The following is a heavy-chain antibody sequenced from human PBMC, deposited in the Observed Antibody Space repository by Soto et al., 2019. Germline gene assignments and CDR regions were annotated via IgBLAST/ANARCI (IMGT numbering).Heavy chain of an antibody. CDR2: INPSGGST. V-gene: IGHV1-46*01. D-gene: IGHD6-13*01. J-gene: IGHJ2*01. CDR3: AREVAAAALRWLDWYFDL. CDR1: GYTFTSYY. Sequence: GASVKVSCKASGYTFTSYYMHWVRQAPGQGLEWMGIINPSGGSTSYAQKFQGRVTMTRDTSTSTVYMGLSSLRSEDTAVYYCAREVAAAALRWLDWYFDLGGRGTLVKVCS.